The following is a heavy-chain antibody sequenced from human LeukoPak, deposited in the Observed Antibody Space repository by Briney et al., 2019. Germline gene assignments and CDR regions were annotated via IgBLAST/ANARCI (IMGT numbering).Heavy chain of an antibody. V-gene: IGHV1-2*02. J-gene: IGHJ4*02. Sequence: MXXVXQAPGQGLEWMGWINPNSGGTNYAQKFQGRVTMTRDTSISTAYMELSRLRSDDTAVYYCARDIYDSSGYYYYFDYWGQGTLVTVSS. CDR3: ARDIYDSSGYYYYFDY. D-gene: IGHD3-22*01. CDR2: INPNSGGT.